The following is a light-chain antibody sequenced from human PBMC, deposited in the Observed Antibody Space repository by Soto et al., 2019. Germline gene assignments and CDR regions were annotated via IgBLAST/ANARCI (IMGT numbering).Light chain of an antibody. Sequence: DIQMTQSPSTLSASVGDRVTITCRASQSISSWLAWYQQKPGKAPKLLIYKESSLESGVPSRFSGGGSGTEFTLTISSLQPDDFATYYCQQYNSYSYTFGQGTKLEIK. V-gene: IGKV1-5*03. CDR2: KES. J-gene: IGKJ2*01. CDR3: QQYNSYSYT. CDR1: QSISSW.